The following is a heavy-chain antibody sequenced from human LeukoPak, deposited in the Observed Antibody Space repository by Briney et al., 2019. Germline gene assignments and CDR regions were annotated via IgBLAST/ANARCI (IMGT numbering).Heavy chain of an antibody. J-gene: IGHJ4*02. V-gene: IGHV1-69*05. CDR3: ARTDNRNMPFDY. Sequence: GASAKVSCKASGGTFSSYAISWVRQAPGQGLEWMGGIIPIFGTANYAQKFQGRVTITTDESSSTAYMELSSLRSEDTAVYYCARTDNRNMPFDYWGQGTLVTVSS. CDR1: GGTFSSYA. D-gene: IGHD1-14*01. CDR2: IIPIFGTA.